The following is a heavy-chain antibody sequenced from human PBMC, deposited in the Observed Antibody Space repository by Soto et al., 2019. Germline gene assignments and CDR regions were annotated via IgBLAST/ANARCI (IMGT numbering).Heavy chain of an antibody. Sequence: GASVKVSCKASGGTFSSYAISWVRQAPGQGLEWMGGIIPIFGTANYAQKFQGRVTITADESTSTAYMELSSLRSEDTAVYYCARDYGGNSWWFDPWGQGTLVTVSS. D-gene: IGHD4-17*01. V-gene: IGHV1-69*13. CDR2: IIPIFGTA. CDR1: GGTFSSYA. CDR3: ARDYGGNSWWFDP. J-gene: IGHJ5*02.